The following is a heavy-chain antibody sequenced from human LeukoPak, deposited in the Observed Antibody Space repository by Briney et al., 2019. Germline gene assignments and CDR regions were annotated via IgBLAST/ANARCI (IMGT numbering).Heavy chain of an antibody. CDR3: AREGSFYLPQYNYYGVDV. J-gene: IGHJ6*02. D-gene: IGHD3-10*01. V-gene: IGHV4-4*07. CDR2: IQPTGNT. Sequence: SETLSLTCTISGGSISSYYWRCIRQPAGKGLECIGRIQPTGNTNFSPSLKNRITMSIDTSNNQFSLKLHSVTAADTAVYYCAREGSFYLPQYNYYGVDVWGQGTTVTVSS. CDR1: GGSISSYY.